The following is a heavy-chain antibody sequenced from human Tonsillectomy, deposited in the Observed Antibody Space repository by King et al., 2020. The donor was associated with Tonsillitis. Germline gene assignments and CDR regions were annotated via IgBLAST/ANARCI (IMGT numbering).Heavy chain of an antibody. D-gene: IGHD2-8*02. Sequence: VQLVESGGGLVKPGGSLRLSCADSGFTFSDYYMSWIRQAPGKGREWISFINLSGTNTNYVDSVRGRFTISRDNAKNSMILQMNSLRAEDTGVYYCGREYWGAFDIWGQGTMVTVSS. V-gene: IGHV3-11*06. CDR3: GREYWGAFDI. CDR2: INLSGTNT. CDR1: GFTFSDYY. J-gene: IGHJ3*02.